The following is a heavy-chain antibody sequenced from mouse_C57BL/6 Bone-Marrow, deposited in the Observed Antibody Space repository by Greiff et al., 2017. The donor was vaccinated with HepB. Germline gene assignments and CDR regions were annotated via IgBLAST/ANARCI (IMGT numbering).Heavy chain of an antibody. CDR1: GYTFTSYW. V-gene: IGHV1-74*01. J-gene: IGHJ2*01. CDR2: IHPSDSDT. CDR3: ARYFDY. Sequence: VQLQQPGAELVKPGASVKVSCKASGYTFTSYWMHWVKQRPGQGLEWIGRIHPSDSDTNYNQKFKGKATITADTSSNTAYLQLSSLTSEDTAVYYCARYFDYWGQGTTLTVSS.